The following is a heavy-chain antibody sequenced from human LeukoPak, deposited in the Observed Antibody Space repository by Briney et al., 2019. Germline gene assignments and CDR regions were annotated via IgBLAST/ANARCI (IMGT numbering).Heavy chain of an antibody. D-gene: IGHD3-3*01. CDR2: IKSKTDGGTT. J-gene: IGHJ4*02. CDR3: ARRGGIHLEYFDY. Sequence: GGSLRLSCAASGFTFSNAWMNWVRQAPGKGLEWVGRIKSKTDGGTTDCAAPVKGRFTISRDDSKNTLYLQMNSLKTEDTAVYYCARRGGIHLEYFDYWGQGTLVTVSS. CDR1: GFTFSNAW. V-gene: IGHV3-15*01.